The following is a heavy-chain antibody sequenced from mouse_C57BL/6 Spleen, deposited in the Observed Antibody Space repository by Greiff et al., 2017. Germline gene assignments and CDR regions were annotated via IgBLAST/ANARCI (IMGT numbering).Heavy chain of an antibody. D-gene: IGHD2-4*01. V-gene: IGHV3-6*01. J-gene: IGHJ2*01. Sequence: EVKLMESVPGLVKPSQSLSLTCSVTGYSITSGYYWNWIRQFPGNKLEWMGYISYDGSNNYNPSLKNRIPITRDTSKNQFFLKLNSVTTEDTATYYCARDGRLPYYFDDWGQGTTLTVSS. CDR2: ISYDGSN. CDR1: GYSITSGYY. CDR3: ARDGRLPYYFDD.